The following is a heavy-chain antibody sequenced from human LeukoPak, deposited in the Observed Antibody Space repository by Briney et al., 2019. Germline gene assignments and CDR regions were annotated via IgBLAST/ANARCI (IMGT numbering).Heavy chain of an antibody. CDR1: GGSIGSYY. V-gene: IGHV4-59*01. CDR3: ARVYYDSSYYFDY. J-gene: IGHJ4*02. Sequence: SEPLSLTCTVSGGSIGSYYWSWIRQPPGKGLEWIGYIYKSGSTNYNPSLKSRVTISVDTSKNQFSLKLRSVTAADTAVYYCARVYYDSSYYFDYWGQGTLVTVSS. CDR2: IYKSGST. D-gene: IGHD3-22*01.